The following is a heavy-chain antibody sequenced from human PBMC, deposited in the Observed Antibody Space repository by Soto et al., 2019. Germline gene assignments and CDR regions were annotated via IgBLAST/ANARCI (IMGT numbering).Heavy chain of an antibody. Sequence: ASVKVSCQASGYTFTSYGISWVRQAPGQGLEWMGWISAYNGNTNYAQKLQGRVTMTTDTSTSTAYMELRSLRSDDTAVYYCARDHPAAILTAEYFQHWGQGTLVTVSS. CDR3: ARDHPAAILTAEYFQH. D-gene: IGHD2-2*01. J-gene: IGHJ1*01. V-gene: IGHV1-18*01. CDR2: ISAYNGNT. CDR1: GYTFTSYG.